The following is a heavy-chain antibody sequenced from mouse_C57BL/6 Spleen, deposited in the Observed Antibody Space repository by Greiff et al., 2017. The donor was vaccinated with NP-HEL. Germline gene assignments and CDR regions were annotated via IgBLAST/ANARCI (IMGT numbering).Heavy chain of an antibody. CDR3: ARGRHYGNYVPYFDY. J-gene: IGHJ2*01. CDR1: GYTFTSYW. D-gene: IGHD2-1*01. Sequence: QVQLQQPGTELVKPGASVKLSCKASGYTFTSYWMHWVKQRPGQGLEWIGNINPSYGGTIYNEKFKSKATLTVDKSSRTAHMQLSSLTSEDSAVYYCARGRHYGNYVPYFDYWGQGTTLTVSS. CDR2: INPSYGGT. V-gene: IGHV1-53*01.